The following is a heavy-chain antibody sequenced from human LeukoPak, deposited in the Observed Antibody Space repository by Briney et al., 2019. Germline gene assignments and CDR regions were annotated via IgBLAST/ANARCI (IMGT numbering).Heavy chain of an antibody. Sequence: GGSLRLSCAVTGFTLSNYCMNWVRQAPGKGLEWVSYISSSSRTVYYADSVKGRFTISRDNAQNSLYLQMNSLRAEDTAVYYCARDRDSSGWYYFDYWGQEPWSPSPQ. D-gene: IGHD6-19*01. J-gene: IGHJ4*01. V-gene: IGHV3-48*01. CDR3: ARDRDSSGWYYFDY. CDR2: ISSSSRTV. CDR1: GFTLSNYC.